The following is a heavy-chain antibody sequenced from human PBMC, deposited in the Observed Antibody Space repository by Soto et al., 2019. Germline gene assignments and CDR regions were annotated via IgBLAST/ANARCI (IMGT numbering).Heavy chain of an antibody. CDR1: GYTFTSYG. CDR3: ASGDSGYYFDP. J-gene: IGHJ4*02. V-gene: IGHV1-18*04. D-gene: IGHD3-10*01. Sequence: ASVKVSCKASGYTFTSYGITWVRQAPGQGFEWMGWVSSYNDKTVYAQKVQGRVTMTTDTSTSTAYMELRSLRSDDTAMYYCASGDSGYYFDPWGQGTLVTVSS. CDR2: VSSYNDKT.